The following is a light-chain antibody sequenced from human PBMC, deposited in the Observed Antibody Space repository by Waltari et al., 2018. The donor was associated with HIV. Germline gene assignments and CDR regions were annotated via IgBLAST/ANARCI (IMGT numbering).Light chain of an antibody. CDR2: SVS. Sequence: QSALAQPASVAGSPGQSITISCTGSISDIGLYDFVSWYQQYPAKAPLLLIFSVSSRPSGISDRFSGFKSHNTATLTISDLQPEDEADYYCSSLTLTHSVLFGGGTRLTVL. CDR1: ISDIGLYDF. V-gene: IGLV2-14*03. J-gene: IGLJ3*02. CDR3: SSLTLTHSVL.